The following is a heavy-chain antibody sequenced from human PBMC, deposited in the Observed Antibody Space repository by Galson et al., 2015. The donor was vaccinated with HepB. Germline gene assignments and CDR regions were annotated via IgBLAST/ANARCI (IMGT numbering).Heavy chain of an antibody. CDR2: INHSGST. Sequence: SETLSLTCAVYGGSFSGYYWSWIRQPPGKGLEWIGEINHSGSTNYNPSLESRVTISVDTSKNQFSLKLSSVTAADTAVYYCARSLDYSNNYYYYMDVWGKGTTVTVS. J-gene: IGHJ6*03. CDR1: GGSFSGYY. V-gene: IGHV4-34*01. D-gene: IGHD4-11*01. CDR3: ARSLDYSNNYYYYMDV.